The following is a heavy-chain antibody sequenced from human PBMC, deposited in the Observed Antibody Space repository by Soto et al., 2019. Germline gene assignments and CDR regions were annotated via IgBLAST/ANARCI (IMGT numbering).Heavy chain of an antibody. CDR2: IKQDGSEK. D-gene: IGHD3-22*01. CDR1: VFTFSGYG. V-gene: IGHV3-7*01. CDR3: ARDYGRSDRSGYAYSYYGMDV. Sequence: VGSLGLSCASSVFTFSGYGMSWVRHSPGKGLEWVANIKQDGSEKYYVDSVKGRFTISRDNAKNSLYLQMNSLRAEDTAVYYCARDYGRSDRSGYAYSYYGMDVWCQGTTVIVSS. J-gene: IGHJ6*02.